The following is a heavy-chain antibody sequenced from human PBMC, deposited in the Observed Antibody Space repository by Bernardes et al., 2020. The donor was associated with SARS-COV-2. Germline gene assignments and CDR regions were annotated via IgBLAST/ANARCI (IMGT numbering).Heavy chain of an antibody. CDR2: IWYDGGDT. J-gene: IGHJ4*02. Sequence: GGSLRLSCAASGFTFSSYGIHWVRQAPGKGLEWMAVIWYDGGDTYFADSVKGRFTISRDNSKNTLYLQMNSLRAEDTAVYYCARDNLLGDCSGGGCYSFDYWGQGTLVTVSS. D-gene: IGHD2-15*01. CDR3: ARDNLLGDCSGGGCYSFDY. CDR1: GFTFSSYG. V-gene: IGHV3-33*01.